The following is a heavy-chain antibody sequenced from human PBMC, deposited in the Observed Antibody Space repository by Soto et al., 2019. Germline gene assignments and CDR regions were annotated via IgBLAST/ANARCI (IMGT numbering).Heavy chain of an antibody. CDR1: GGSISSSSYY. V-gene: IGHV4-39*01. D-gene: IGHD3-10*01. CDR2: IYYSGST. J-gene: IGHJ6*02. Sequence: SETLSLTCTVSGGSISSSSYYWGWIRQPPGKGLEWIGSIYYSGSTYYNPSLKSRVTISVDTSKNQFSLKLSSVTAADTAVYYCARRTTSFGELLFPYYYYGMDVWGQGTTVTVSS. CDR3: ARRTTSFGELLFPYYYYGMDV.